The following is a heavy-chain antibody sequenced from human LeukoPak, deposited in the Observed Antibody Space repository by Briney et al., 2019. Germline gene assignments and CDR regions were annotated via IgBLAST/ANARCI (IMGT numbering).Heavy chain of an antibody. V-gene: IGHV4-30-4*08. J-gene: IGHJ4*02. Sequence: SETLSLTCAVYGGSFSGYYWSWIRQPPGEGLEWIGYIYYSGSTYYNPSLKSRVTISVDTSENQFSLKLSSVTAADTAVYYCARDLWSPDHYDSSGYSTGGFDYWGQGTLVTVSS. CDR1: GGSFSGYY. CDR3: ARDLWSPDHYDSSGYSTGGFDY. CDR2: IYYSGST. D-gene: IGHD3-22*01.